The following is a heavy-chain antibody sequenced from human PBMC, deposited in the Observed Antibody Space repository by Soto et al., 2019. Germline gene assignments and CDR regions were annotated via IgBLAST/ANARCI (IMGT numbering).Heavy chain of an antibody. CDR1: VGSVSSGSYY. J-gene: IGHJ4*02. CDR2: IYYSGST. CDR3: ARSGSYKIGY. V-gene: IGHV4-61*01. Sequence: SETLSLTCTVSVGSVSSGSYYWSWIRQPPGKGLEWIGYIYYSGSTNYNPSLKSRVTISVDTSKNQFSLKLSSVTAADTAVYYCARSGSYKIGYWGQGNLVTVSS. D-gene: IGHD1-26*01.